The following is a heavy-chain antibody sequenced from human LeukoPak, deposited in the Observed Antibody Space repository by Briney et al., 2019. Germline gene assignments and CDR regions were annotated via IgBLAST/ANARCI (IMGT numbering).Heavy chain of an antibody. CDR2: IYTSGST. D-gene: IGHD1-1*01. CDR1: GGSISSGSYY. J-gene: IGHJ4*02. V-gene: IGHV4-61*02. CDR3: VRSRSGTPFDY. Sequence: SQTLSLTCTVSGGSISSGSYYWSWIRQPAGKGLEWIGRIYTSGSTNYNPSLKSRVSISVDTSKNQFSLNLSSVTAADTAVYYCVRSRSGTPFDYWGQGTLVTVSS.